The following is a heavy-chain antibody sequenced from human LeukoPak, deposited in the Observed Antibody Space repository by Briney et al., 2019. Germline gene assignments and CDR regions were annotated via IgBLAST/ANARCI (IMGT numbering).Heavy chain of an antibody. CDR3: ARGRPRSGYYVGYYYYHYYMDV. Sequence: ASVKVSCKASGYTFTSYGISWVRQAPGQGLEWMGWISAYNGNTNYAQKLQGRVTMTTDTSTSTAYMELRSLRSDDTAVYYCARGRPRSGYYVGYYYYHYYMDVWGKGTTVTVSS. V-gene: IGHV1-18*01. CDR1: GYTFTSYG. J-gene: IGHJ6*03. CDR2: ISAYNGNT. D-gene: IGHD3-3*01.